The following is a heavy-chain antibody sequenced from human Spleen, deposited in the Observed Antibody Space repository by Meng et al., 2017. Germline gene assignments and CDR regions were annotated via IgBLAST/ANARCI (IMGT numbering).Heavy chain of an antibody. CDR1: GYNFPDYY. CDR2: INPKSGDT. J-gene: IGHJ4*02. Sequence: QGHMVQLGAEGKKPGASVKVSCKPSGYNFPDYYIHWVRRAPGQGLEWMGRINPKSGDTHYAQKFQARVTMTGDTSISTAYMELSGLRSDDTAMYYCARDEDISAAGKLFGDYWGQGTLVTVSS. V-gene: IGHV1-2*06. CDR3: ARDEDISAAGKLFGDY. D-gene: IGHD6-25*01.